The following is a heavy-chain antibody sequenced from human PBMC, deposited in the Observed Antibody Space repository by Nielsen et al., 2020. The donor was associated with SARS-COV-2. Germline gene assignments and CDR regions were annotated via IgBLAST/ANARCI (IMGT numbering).Heavy chain of an antibody. Sequence: GESLKISCAASGFTFSSYSMNWVRQAPGKGLEWVSAISGSGGSTYYADSVKGRFTISRDNSKNTLYLQMNSLRAEDTAVYYCAKVEVEIRSLYFDYWGQGTLVTVSS. J-gene: IGHJ4*02. D-gene: IGHD5-24*01. V-gene: IGHV3-23*01. CDR3: AKVEVEIRSLYFDY. CDR1: GFTFSSYS. CDR2: ISGSGGST.